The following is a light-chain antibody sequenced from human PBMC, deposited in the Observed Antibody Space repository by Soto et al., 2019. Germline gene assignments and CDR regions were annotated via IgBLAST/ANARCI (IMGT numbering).Light chain of an antibody. V-gene: IGLV2-14*01. Sequence: SVLTKPASVSWSTGQSITISCTGTSRDVGAYNYVSWYQQHPGKAPKLMIYDVNIRPSGVSNRFSGSKSGNTASLTISGLQAEDEADYYCTSWTTSTTMKFGGGTKVTVL. J-gene: IGLJ2*01. CDR3: TSWTTSTTMK. CDR1: SRDVGAYNY. CDR2: DVN.